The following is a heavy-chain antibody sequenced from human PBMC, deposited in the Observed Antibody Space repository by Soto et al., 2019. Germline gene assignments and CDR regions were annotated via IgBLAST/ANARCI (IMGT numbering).Heavy chain of an antibody. V-gene: IGHV3-23*01. CDR3: AKDRDDYGDYLGAIDI. CDR1: GFTFSSYA. CDR2: ISGSGGST. J-gene: IGHJ3*02. D-gene: IGHD4-17*01. Sequence: EVQLLESGGGLVQPGGSLRLSCAASGFTFSSYAMSWVRQARGKGLEWVSAISGSGGSTYYADSVKGRFTISRDNSKNTLYLQMNSLRAEDTAVYYCAKDRDDYGDYLGAIDIWGQGTMVTVSS.